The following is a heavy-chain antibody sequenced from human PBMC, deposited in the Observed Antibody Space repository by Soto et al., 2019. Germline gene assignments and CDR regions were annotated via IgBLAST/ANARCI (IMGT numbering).Heavy chain of an antibody. J-gene: IGHJ3*01. Sequence: QITLKESGPTLVKPTQTLTLTCTFSGFSLTTSGRGVGWIRQPPGKALEWLALFFWGDDKRYSPSMKPRLTISNDTSKSQVVLTMTNMAPEDTATSFCAHRIAMRDAFDVLGQGTVVTVSS. CDR3: AHRIAMRDAFDV. CDR1: GFSLTTSGRG. V-gene: IGHV2-5*02. CDR2: FFWGDDK.